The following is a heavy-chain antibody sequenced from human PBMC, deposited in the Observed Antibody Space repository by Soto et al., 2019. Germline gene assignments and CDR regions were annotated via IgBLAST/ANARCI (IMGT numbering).Heavy chain of an antibody. D-gene: IGHD6-19*01. V-gene: IGHV4-4*02. CDR3: ARRIAVAGTRGFDY. CDR1: GASINTNW. Sequence: QVQLQESGPGLVKPSGTLSLTCAVSGASINTNWWSWVRQPPGKGLEWIGEVYHSGSTNYNPSLMGRVTILLAKSSNRLSLQMSSVTAADTAVYSCARRIAVAGTRGFDYWGQGTLVTVSS. CDR2: VYHSGST. J-gene: IGHJ4*02.